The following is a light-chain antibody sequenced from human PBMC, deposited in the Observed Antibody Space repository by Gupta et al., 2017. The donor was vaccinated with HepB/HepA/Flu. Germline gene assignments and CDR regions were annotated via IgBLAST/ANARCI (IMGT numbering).Light chain of an antibody. CDR1: QSVSSSY. CDR2: GAS. J-gene: IGKJ1*01. Sequence: EIVLTQSPGTLSLSPGERATLSCRASQSVSSSYLAWYQQKPGQAPRLLIYGASSRASDIPDRFSGSGSGTDFTLTISRLEPEEFAVYYCQQYGSSRKTFGQGTKVEIK. V-gene: IGKV3-20*01. CDR3: QQYGSSRKT.